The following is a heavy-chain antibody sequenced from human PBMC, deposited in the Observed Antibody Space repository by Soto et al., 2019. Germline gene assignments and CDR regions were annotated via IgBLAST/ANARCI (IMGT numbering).Heavy chain of an antibody. CDR2: INPSGGST. CDR1: GYTFTSYY. CDR3: ARGGGDYPYYYYGMDV. Sequence: QVQLVQSGAEVKKPGASVKVSCKASGYTFTSYYMHWVRQAPGQGLEWMGIINPSGGSTSYAQKFQGKGTMTRDTYTSTVYMGLSSLRSEDTAVYYCARGGGDYPYYYYGMDVWGQGTTVTVSS. V-gene: IGHV1-46*01. D-gene: IGHD4-17*01. J-gene: IGHJ6*02.